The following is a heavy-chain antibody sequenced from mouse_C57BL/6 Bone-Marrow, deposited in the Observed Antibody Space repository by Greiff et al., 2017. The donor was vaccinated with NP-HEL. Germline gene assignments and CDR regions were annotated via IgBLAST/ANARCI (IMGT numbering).Heavy chain of an antibody. CDR3: ARDLLLRYPAWFAY. CDR2: INPGSGGT. CDR1: GYAFTNYL. J-gene: IGHJ3*01. D-gene: IGHD1-1*01. V-gene: IGHV1-54*01. Sequence: QVQLKQSGAELVRPGTSVKVSCKASGYAFTNYLIEWVKQRPGQGLEWIGVINPGSGGTNYNEKFKGKATLTADKSSSTAYMQLSILTSEDSAVYFCARDLLLRYPAWFAYWGQGTLVTVSA.